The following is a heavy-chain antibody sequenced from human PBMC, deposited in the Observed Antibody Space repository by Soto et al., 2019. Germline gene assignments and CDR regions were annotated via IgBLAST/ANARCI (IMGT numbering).Heavy chain of an antibody. V-gene: IGHV1-69*13. J-gene: IGHJ5*02. D-gene: IGHD4-4*01. CDR3: ARDPSTINKLIGVWFDP. Sequence: ASVKVSCKASGDTFGRFTINWVRQAPGQGLEWMGGIKPISDITNYAQRFRGRVTFTADASTSTVYLELSSLRSEDTAMYYCARDPSTINKLIGVWFDPWGQGTLVTVSS. CDR2: IKPISDIT. CDR1: GDTFGRFT.